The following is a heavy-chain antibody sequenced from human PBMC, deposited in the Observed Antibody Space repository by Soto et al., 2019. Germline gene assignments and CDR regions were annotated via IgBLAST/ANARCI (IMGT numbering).Heavy chain of an antibody. CDR2: ISSSSSTI. Sequence: EVQLVESGGGLVQPGGSLRLSCAASGFTFNSYSMNWVRQAPGKGLEWVSYISSSSSTIYYADSVKGRFTISRDNAKNSLYLQMNSLRAEVTAVYYCAREGGYCSGGSCYSTDYYYYYMDVWGKGTTVTVSS. CDR1: GFTFNSYS. D-gene: IGHD2-15*01. V-gene: IGHV3-48*01. CDR3: AREGGYCSGGSCYSTDYYYYYMDV. J-gene: IGHJ6*03.